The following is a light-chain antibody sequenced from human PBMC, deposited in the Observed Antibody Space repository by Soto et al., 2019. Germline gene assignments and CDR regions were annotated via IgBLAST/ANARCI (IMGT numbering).Light chain of an antibody. CDR2: EDS. Sequence: QSALTQPASVSGSPGQSITISCTGTSSDVGGYNYVSWYQHHPGKAPKLMIYEDSNRPSGVSNRFSGSKSGNTASLTIAGLQVEDEDDYYCSSYTSSSTLYVFGTGTKVTVL. J-gene: IGLJ1*01. CDR1: SSDVGGYNY. CDR3: SSYTSSSTLYV. V-gene: IGLV2-14*01.